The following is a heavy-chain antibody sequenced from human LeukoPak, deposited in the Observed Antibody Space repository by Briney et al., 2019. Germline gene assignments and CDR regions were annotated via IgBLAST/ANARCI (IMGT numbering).Heavy chain of an antibody. D-gene: IGHD5-18*01. CDR2: ISSSSSYI. CDR3: ARVGGVGYSYTNWFDP. V-gene: IGHV3-21*01. Sequence: GGSLRLSCAASGFTFSSYSMNWVRQAPGKGLEWVSSISSSSSYIYYADSVKGQFTISRDNAKNSLYLQMNSLRAEDTAVYYCARVGGVGYSYTNWFDPWGQGTLVTVSS. CDR1: GFTFSSYS. J-gene: IGHJ5*02.